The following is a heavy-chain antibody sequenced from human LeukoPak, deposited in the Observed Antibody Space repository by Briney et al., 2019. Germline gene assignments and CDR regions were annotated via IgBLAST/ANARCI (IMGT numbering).Heavy chain of an antibody. CDR2: INPNSGGT. CDR3: ARTITMVRGVIGWFDP. J-gene: IGHJ5*02. V-gene: IGHV1-2*02. CDR1: GYTVTRYY. D-gene: IGHD3-10*01. Sequence: ASVKVSCKASGYTVTRYYMHWVGQAPGQGVEGRGGINPNSGGTNYAQKFRGRVTMPRDTSISTAYMVLSRLRSDDTAVYYCARTITMVRGVIGWFDPWGQGTLVTVSS.